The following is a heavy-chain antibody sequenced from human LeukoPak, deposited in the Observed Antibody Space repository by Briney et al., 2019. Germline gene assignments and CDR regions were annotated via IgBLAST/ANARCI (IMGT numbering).Heavy chain of an antibody. CDR1: GGSFSGYY. Sequence: SETLSLTCAVYGGSFSGYYWSWIRQPPGKGLEWIGEINHSGSTNYNPSLKSRVTISVDTSKNQFSLKLSSVTAADTAVYYCAGGAFYGPYYFDYWGQGTLVTVSS. D-gene: IGHD2/OR15-2a*01. J-gene: IGHJ4*02. CDR2: INHSGST. CDR3: AGGAFYGPYYFDY. V-gene: IGHV4-34*01.